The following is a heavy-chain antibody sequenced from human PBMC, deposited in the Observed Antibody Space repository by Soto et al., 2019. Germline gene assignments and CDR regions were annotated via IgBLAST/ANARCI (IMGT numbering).Heavy chain of an antibody. CDR1: GFSFTTYW. Sequence: GESLKISCKGSGFSFTTYWIAWVRQMPGKGLEWMGIIYPGVSKTTYSPSFQGQVTISADKSISTAYLQWSSLKASDTAIYYCAKISGGYLYYFDYWGQGTLVTVSS. V-gene: IGHV5-51*01. J-gene: IGHJ4*02. D-gene: IGHD1-26*01. CDR2: IYPGVSKT. CDR3: AKISGGYLYYFDY.